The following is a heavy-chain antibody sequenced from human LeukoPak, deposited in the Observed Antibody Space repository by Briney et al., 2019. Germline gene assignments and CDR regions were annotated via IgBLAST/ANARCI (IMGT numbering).Heavy chain of an antibody. D-gene: IGHD5-18*01. CDR1: GFTFSNYA. V-gene: IGHV3-23*01. J-gene: IGHJ4*02. Sequence: GGSLRLSCAASGFTFSNYAMSWARQAPGKGLEWVSAISGSGGSTYYADSVKGRFTISRDDSKNTLYLQMNSLRAEDTAVYYCTKGTIWLPFDYWGQGTLVTVSS. CDR2: ISGSGGST. CDR3: TKGTIWLPFDY.